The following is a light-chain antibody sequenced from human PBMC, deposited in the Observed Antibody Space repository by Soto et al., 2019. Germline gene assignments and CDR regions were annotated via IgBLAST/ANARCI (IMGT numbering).Light chain of an antibody. V-gene: IGKV1-8*01. CDR3: PQHLSYPYT. J-gene: IGKJ2*01. Sequence: AIRMTQSPSAFSASTRDRVTITCRASQGISSYLAWYQQKPAKAPKLLIYAAATLHRGAPSTFSASGSGTDFTFTISRLQSEDFATYYCPQHLSYPYTFGQGTKLEI. CDR1: QGISSY. CDR2: AAA.